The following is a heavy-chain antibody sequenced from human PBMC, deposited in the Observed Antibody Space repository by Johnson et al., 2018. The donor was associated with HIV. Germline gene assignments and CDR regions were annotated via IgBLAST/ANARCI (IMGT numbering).Heavy chain of an antibody. J-gene: IGHJ3*02. V-gene: IGHV3-7*05. CDR3: ARERSGWYGDAFDI. CDR2: IKQDGSEK. CDR1: GFSFDDYG. D-gene: IGHD6-19*01. Sequence: VQLVESGGGVVQPGGSLRLSCAASGFSFDDYGMTWVRQAPGKGPEWVANIKQDGSEKYYVDSVKGRFTISRDNAKNSLYLQMNSLRAEDTAVYYCARERSGWYGDAFDIWGQGTMVTVSS.